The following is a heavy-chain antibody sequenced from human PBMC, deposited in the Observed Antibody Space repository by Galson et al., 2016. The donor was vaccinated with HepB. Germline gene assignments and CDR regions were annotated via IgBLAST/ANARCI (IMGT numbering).Heavy chain of an antibody. CDR2: ITSSGVGT. Sequence: SLRLSCAASGFTFNAYAMSWVRQSPGKGLEWVSAITSSGVGTFYTDSVKGRFTISRDHSKNTLYLQMNSLRVEDTATYFCAQRRLGLGNFYFDYWGQGTLVTVS. V-gene: IGHV3-23*01. D-gene: IGHD3-16*01. CDR3: AQRRLGLGNFYFDY. CDR1: GFTFNAYA. J-gene: IGHJ4*02.